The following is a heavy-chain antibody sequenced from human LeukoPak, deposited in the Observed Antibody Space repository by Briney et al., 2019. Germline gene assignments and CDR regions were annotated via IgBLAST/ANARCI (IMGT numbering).Heavy chain of an antibody. D-gene: IGHD3-22*01. V-gene: IGHV3-21*01. J-gene: IGHJ4*02. CDR1: GFMFKSYN. CDR2: ISSSSSYI. Sequence: GGSLRLSCAVSGFMFKSYNMNWVRQAPGKGLEWVSSISSSSSYIYYADSVKGRFTISRDNAKNSLYLQMNSLRAEDTAVYYCARVISVVGYDYWGQGTLVTVSS. CDR3: ARVISVVGYDY.